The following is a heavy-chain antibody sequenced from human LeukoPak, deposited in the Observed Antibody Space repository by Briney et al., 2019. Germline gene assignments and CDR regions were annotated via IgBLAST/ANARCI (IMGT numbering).Heavy chain of an antibody. CDR2: IIPILGIA. V-gene: IGHV1-69*04. CDR1: GGTFSSYA. CDR3: AQGIAVAGTGFDY. J-gene: IGHJ4*02. D-gene: IGHD6-19*01. Sequence: ASVKVSCKASGGTFSSYAISWVRQAPGQGLEWMGRIIPILGIANYAQKFQGRVTITADKSTSTAYMELSSLRSEDTAVYYCAQGIAVAGTGFDYWGQGTLVTVSS.